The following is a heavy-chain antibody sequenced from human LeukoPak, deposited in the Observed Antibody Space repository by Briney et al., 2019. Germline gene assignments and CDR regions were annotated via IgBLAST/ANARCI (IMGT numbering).Heavy chain of an antibody. V-gene: IGHV3-11*01. CDR3: AREEYYYGSGSLYSTFDP. Sequence: PGGSLRLSCAASGFTFSDYYMSWIRQAPGKGLEWVSYISSSGSTIYYADPVKGRFTISRDNAKNSLYLQMNSLRAADTALYYCAREEYYYGSGSLYSTFDPWGQGTLVTVSS. J-gene: IGHJ5*02. D-gene: IGHD3-10*01. CDR1: GFTFSDYY. CDR2: ISSSGSTI.